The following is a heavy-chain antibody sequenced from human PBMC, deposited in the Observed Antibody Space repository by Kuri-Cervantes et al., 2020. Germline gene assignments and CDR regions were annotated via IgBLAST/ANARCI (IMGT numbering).Heavy chain of an antibody. V-gene: IGHV1-24*01. CDR3: ARVKYDFWSAPISMDV. CDR1: GYTLTELS. Sequence: SVKVSCKVSGYTLTELSMHWVRQAPGKGLEWMGGFDPEDGETIYAQKFQGRVTMTEDTSTDTAYMELKSLRSDDTAAYYCARVKYDFWSAPISMDVWGQGTTVTVSS. D-gene: IGHD3-3*01. J-gene: IGHJ6*02. CDR2: FDPEDGET.